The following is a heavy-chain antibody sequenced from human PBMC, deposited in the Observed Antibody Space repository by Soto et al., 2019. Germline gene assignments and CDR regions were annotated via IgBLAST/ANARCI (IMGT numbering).Heavy chain of an antibody. D-gene: IGHD6-19*01. Sequence: SETLSLTCTVSGGSISSYYWSWIRQPPGEGLEWIGYIYYSGSTNYNPSLKSRVTISVDTSKNQFSLKLSSVTAADTAVYYCARGQQWLGYIYFQHWGQGTLVTVSS. CDR2: IYYSGST. CDR1: GGSISSYY. CDR3: ARGQQWLGYIYFQH. V-gene: IGHV4-59*01. J-gene: IGHJ1*01.